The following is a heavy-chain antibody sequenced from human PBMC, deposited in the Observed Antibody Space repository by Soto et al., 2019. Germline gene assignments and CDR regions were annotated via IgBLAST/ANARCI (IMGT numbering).Heavy chain of an antibody. V-gene: IGHV3-33*01. CDR2: IWYDGSNK. CDR3: ARDRGGSYVDY. J-gene: IGHJ4*02. D-gene: IGHD1-26*01. Sequence: QVQLVESGGGVVQPGRSLRLSCAASGFTFSSYGMHWVRQAPGKGLEWVAVIWYDGSNKYYADSVKGRFTIYRDNSKNTLYLQMNSLRAEDTAVYYCARDRGGSYVDYWGQGTLVTVSS. CDR1: GFTFSSYG.